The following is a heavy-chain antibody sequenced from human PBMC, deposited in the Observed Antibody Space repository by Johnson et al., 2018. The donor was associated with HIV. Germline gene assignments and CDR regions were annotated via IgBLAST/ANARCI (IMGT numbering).Heavy chain of an antibody. CDR2: VRSDESNK. V-gene: IGHV3-30*02. CDR3: AKDLNYGSGPVDI. J-gene: IGHJ3*02. Sequence: QVQLVESGGGVVQPGGSLRLSCAASGFSFSNYGMHWVRQAPGKGLEWVAFVRSDESNKYSLDSVKGRFTISRDNSKNTLHLQMNSLRAEDTAVYYCAKDLNYGSGPVDIWGQGTMVTVSS. D-gene: IGHD3-10*01. CDR1: GFSFSNYG.